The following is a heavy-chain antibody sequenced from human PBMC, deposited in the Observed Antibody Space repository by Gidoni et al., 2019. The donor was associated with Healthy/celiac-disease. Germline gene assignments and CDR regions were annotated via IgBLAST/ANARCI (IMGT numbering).Heavy chain of an antibody. Sequence: EVQLVESGGGLVQPGGSLRLSCAASGFTFRSYSMNWVRQAPGKGLEWVSYISSSSSTIYYADSVKGRFTISRDNAKNSLYLQMNSLRAEDTAVYYCARDQFRFDGGNAYYYGMDVWGQGTTVTVSS. CDR2: ISSSSSTI. CDR3: ARDQFRFDGGNAYYYGMDV. D-gene: IGHD2-15*01. J-gene: IGHJ6*02. CDR1: GFTFRSYS. V-gene: IGHV3-48*01.